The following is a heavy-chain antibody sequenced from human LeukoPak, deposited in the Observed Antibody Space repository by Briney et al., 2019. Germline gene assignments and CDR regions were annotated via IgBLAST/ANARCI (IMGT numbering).Heavy chain of an antibody. CDR3: ARDEGTTDAFDI. D-gene: IGHD2-2*01. J-gene: IGHJ3*02. V-gene: IGHV4-61*02. CDR1: GDSIRSGNYY. Sequence: SETLSLTCTVSGDSIRSGNYYWSWLRQPAGKGLEWIGRIQSSGTTNYNPSLKSRVTISADTSKNQFSLKLSSVTAADTAVYYCARDEGTTDAFDIWGQGTMVTVSS. CDR2: IQSSGTT.